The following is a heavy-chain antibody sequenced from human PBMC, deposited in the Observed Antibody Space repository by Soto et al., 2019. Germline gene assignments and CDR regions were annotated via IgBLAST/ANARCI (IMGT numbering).Heavy chain of an antibody. Sequence: SETLSLTCTVSGGSVSSGSYYWSWIRQPPGKGLEWIGYIYYSGSTNYNPSLKSRVTISVDTQMIQFSLQLSSVTGADTAVYYCAGGGSIVVATRSLMDVWGKGSTVTVSS. CDR3: AGGGSIVVATRSLMDV. D-gene: IGHD3-22*01. CDR1: GGSVSSGSYY. CDR2: IYYSGST. V-gene: IGHV4-61*01. J-gene: IGHJ6*03.